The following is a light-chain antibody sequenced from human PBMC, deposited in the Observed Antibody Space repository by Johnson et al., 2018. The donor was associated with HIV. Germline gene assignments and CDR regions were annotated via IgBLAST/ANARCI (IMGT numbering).Light chain of an antibody. V-gene: IGLV1-51*01. J-gene: IGLJ1*01. CDR2: DNN. CDR1: SSNIGNNY. Sequence: QSVLTQPPSVSAAPGQKVTISCSGSSSNIGNNYVSWYQHLPGRAPKLLIYDNNKRPSGIPDRFSGSKSGTSATLGITGLQTGEEADYYCGTWDISLSAGGVFGPGTKVTVL. CDR3: GTWDISLSAGGV.